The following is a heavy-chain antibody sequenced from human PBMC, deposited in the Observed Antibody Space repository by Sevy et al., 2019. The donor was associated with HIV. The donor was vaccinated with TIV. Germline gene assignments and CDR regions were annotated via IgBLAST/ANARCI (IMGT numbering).Heavy chain of an antibody. V-gene: IGHV1-8*01. CDR3: ARKRFTMVRGSIRGIWLDP. D-gene: IGHD3-10*01. CDR1: GYTFANFD. J-gene: IGHJ5*02. Sequence: ASVKVSCKASGYTFANFDINWVRQATGQGLEWMGWMNPNSGKTAYAQKFQGRVTMTRKTSISTAYMELSSLRSEDTAIYYCARKRFTMVRGSIRGIWLDPWGQGTLVTVSS. CDR2: MNPNSGKT.